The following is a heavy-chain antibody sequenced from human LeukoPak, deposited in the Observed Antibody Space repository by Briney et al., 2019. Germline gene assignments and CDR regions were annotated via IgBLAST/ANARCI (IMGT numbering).Heavy chain of an antibody. Sequence: GGSLRLSCAASRFTFTDYWMSWVRQAPGKGLEWVANTKQDGSEKYYMDSVKGRFTISRDNAKNSLYLQMNSLRVEDTAVYFCARERNTAIVTAFDVWGQGTMVTVSS. CDR2: TKQDGSEK. CDR1: RFTFTDYW. J-gene: IGHJ3*01. V-gene: IGHV3-7*01. D-gene: IGHD5-18*01. CDR3: ARERNTAIVTAFDV.